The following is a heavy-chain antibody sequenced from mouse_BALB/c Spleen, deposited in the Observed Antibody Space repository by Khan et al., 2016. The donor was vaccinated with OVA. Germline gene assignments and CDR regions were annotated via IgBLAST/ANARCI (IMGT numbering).Heavy chain of an antibody. V-gene: IGHV5-6*01. J-gene: IGHJ3*01. CDR3: ARHNYGPFAY. CDR1: GFTFSTYA. D-gene: IGHD1-1*01. CDR2: ISSGGDYI. Sequence: EVELVESGGDLVKPGGSLKLSCVASGFTFSTYAMSWVRQTPDKRLEWVATISSGGDYIYYPDNLKGRFTISRDNAKNTLYLQMSSLRSEDTAMYYCARHNYGPFAYWGQGTLVTVSA.